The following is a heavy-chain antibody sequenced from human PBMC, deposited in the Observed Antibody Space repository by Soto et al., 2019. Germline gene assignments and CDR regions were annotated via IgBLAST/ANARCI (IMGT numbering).Heavy chain of an antibody. CDR1: GYTFTGYY. D-gene: IGHD6-13*01. Sequence: ASVKVSCKASGYTFTGYYMHWVRQAPGQGLEWMGWINPNSGGTNYAQKFQGWVTMTRDTSISTAYMELSRLRSDDTAVYYCARRLAAAGNSYYGMDVWGQGTTVTVSS. CDR3: ARRLAAAGNSYYGMDV. V-gene: IGHV1-2*04. CDR2: INPNSGGT. J-gene: IGHJ6*02.